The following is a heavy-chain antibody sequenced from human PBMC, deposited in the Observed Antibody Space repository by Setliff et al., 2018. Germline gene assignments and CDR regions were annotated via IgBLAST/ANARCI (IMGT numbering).Heavy chain of an antibody. D-gene: IGHD3-10*01. Sequence: ASVKVSCKASGGTFSSYAISWVRQAPGQGLEWMGGIIPILGIANYAQKFQGRVTITADESTSTAYMELSSLRSDDTAVYYCARDSSYYYGSDYWGQGTLVTVSS. V-gene: IGHV1-69*10. CDR2: IIPILGIA. CDR3: ARDSSYYYGSDY. CDR1: GGTFSSYA. J-gene: IGHJ4*02.